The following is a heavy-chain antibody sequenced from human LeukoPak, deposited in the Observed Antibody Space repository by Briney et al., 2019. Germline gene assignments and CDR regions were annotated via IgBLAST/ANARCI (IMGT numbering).Heavy chain of an antibody. V-gene: IGHV3-23*01. CDR2: ISANGIGT. Sequence: PGGSLRLSCAPSGFTFSTYAMGWVRQAPGKGLEWVSVISANGIGTYYADSVKGRFTISRDNSKSTLYLQMNSLRAEDTALYFCGKGESSSSIPGPPRFDYRGQGTLVTVSS. CDR3: GKGESSSSIPGPPRFDY. D-gene: IGHD6-13*01. CDR1: GFTFSTYA. J-gene: IGHJ4*02.